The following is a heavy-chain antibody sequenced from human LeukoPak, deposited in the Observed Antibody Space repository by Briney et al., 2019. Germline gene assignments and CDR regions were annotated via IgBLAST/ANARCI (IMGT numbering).Heavy chain of an antibody. Sequence: GRSLRLSCAASGFTFSGSAMHWVRQAPGKGLEWVAVISSDGSHKYYADSVKGQFTISRDNSNNTLYLHMNSLRPEDTAVYYCARGAGTTVYYMDVWGKGTTVSVSS. V-gene: IGHV3-30*01. J-gene: IGHJ6*03. D-gene: IGHD1-7*01. CDR1: GFTFSGSA. CDR2: ISSDGSHK. CDR3: ARGAGTTVYYMDV.